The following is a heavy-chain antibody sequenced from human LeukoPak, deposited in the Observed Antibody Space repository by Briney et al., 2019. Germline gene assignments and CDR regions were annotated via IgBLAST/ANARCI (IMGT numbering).Heavy chain of an antibody. J-gene: IGHJ4*02. CDR1: GGSFSGYY. D-gene: IGHD3-9*01. V-gene: IGHV4-34*01. CDR2: INHSGST. Sequence: SETLSLTCAVYGGSFSGYYWSWIRQPPGKGLEWIGEINHSGSTNYNPPLKSRVTISVDTSKNQFSLKLSSVTAADTAVYYCAREYYDILTSQSNWGQGTLVTVSS. CDR3: AREYYDILTSQSN.